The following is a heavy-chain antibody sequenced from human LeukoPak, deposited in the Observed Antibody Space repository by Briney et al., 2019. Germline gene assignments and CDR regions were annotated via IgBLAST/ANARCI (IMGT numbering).Heavy chain of an antibody. CDR3: ARGGRRQQSGYYYMDV. V-gene: IGHV1-69*05. CDR1: GGTFSSYA. J-gene: IGHJ6*03. D-gene: IGHD6-13*01. Sequence: SVKVSCKASGGTFSSYAISWVRQAPGQGLEWMGGIIPIFGTANYAQKFQGRVTITTDESTSTAYMELSSLRSEDTAVYYCARGGRRQQSGYYYMDVWGKGTTVTVSS. CDR2: IIPIFGTA.